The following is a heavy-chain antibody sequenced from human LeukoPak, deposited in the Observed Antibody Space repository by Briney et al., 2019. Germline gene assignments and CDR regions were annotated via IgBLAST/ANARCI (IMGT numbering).Heavy chain of an antibody. CDR1: GGSTSGGNYY. D-gene: IGHD3-3*01. CDR2: ISSSGNT. J-gene: IGHJ4*02. CDR3: ARLGAGPTYYDFWSGYSSFYFDY. Sequence: TSETLSLTCIVSGGSTSGGNYYWGWIRRPPGKGLEWIGGISSSGNTYYNPSLKSRITISIDTSKNHFSLKLSSVTAAGTAVYYCARLGAGPTYYDFWSGYSSFYFDYWGQGTLVTVSS. V-gene: IGHV4-39*02.